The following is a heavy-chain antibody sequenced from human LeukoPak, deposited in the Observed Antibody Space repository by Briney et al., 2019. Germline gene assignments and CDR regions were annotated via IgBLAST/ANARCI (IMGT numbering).Heavy chain of an antibody. Sequence: ASVKVSCKASGYTFSSYGISWVRQATGQGLEWMGWMNPNSGNTGYAQKFQGRVTMTRNTSISTAYMELSSLRSEDTAVYYCARGFLGVYSSGWFDAFDIWGQGTMVTVSS. D-gene: IGHD6-19*01. CDR1: GYTFSSYG. V-gene: IGHV1-8*02. CDR3: ARGFLGVYSSGWFDAFDI. J-gene: IGHJ3*02. CDR2: MNPNSGNT.